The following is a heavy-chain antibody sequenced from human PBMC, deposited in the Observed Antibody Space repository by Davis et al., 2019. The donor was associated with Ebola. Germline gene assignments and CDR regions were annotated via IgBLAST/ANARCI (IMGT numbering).Heavy chain of an antibody. V-gene: IGHV4-59*11. D-gene: IGHD3-3*01. CDR2: IYYSGST. CDR3: ATYYDFWSGHYGMDV. CDR1: GGSISSHY. Sequence: MPGGSLRLSCTVSGGSISSHYWSWIRQPPGKGLEWIGCIYYSGSTNYNPSLKSRVTISVDTSKNQFSLKLSSVTAADTAVYYCATYYDFWSGHYGMDVWGQGTTVTVSS. J-gene: IGHJ6*02.